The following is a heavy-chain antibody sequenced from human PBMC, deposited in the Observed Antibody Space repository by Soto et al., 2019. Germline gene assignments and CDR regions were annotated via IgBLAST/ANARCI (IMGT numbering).Heavy chain of an antibody. CDR3: AKADSNYAGRFSYYYMDV. J-gene: IGHJ6*03. Sequence: GASVKVSCKASGYTFRGYGISWVRQAPGQGLEWMGWISGYNGNTHYSQKFQGKVTMTTDTSTSTAYMELRNLRSDDTAVYYCAKADSNYAGRFSYYYMDVWGTGTMVTVSS. CDR1: GYTFRGYG. D-gene: IGHD4-4*01. CDR2: ISGYNGNT. V-gene: IGHV1-18*01.